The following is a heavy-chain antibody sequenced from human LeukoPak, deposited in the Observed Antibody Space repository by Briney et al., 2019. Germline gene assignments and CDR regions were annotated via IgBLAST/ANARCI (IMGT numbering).Heavy chain of an antibody. J-gene: IGHJ5*02. V-gene: IGHV4-34*01. Sequence: GSLRLSCAASGFTFSSYSMNWVRQPPGKGLEWIGEINHSGSTNYNPSLKSRVTISVDTSKNQFSLKLSSVTAADTAVYYCARVDAMVRGATRYKNRNWFDPWGQGTLVTVSS. D-gene: IGHD3-10*01. CDR3: ARVDAMVRGATRYKNRNWFDP. CDR2: INHSGST. CDR1: GFTFSSYS.